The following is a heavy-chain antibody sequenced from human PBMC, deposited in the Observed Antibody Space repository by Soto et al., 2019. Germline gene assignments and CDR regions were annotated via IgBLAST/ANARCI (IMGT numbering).Heavy chain of an antibody. CDR3: ARELTDLPLYGPDY. CDR1: GFTFISYA. J-gene: IGHJ4*02. V-gene: IGHV3-30-3*01. D-gene: IGHD2-8*01. Sequence: PGGSLRLSCAASGFTFISYAMQWVLQAPGKGLEWVAVISYDGSNKYYADSVKGRFTISRDNSKNTLYLQMNSLRAEDTAVYYCARELTDLPLYGPDYPGQGTLVTVSS. CDR2: ISYDGSNK.